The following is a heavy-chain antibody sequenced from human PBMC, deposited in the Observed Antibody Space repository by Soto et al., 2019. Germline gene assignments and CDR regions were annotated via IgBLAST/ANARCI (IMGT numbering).Heavy chain of an antibody. Sequence: SVKVSCKASGGAFNNYAIYWVRQAPGQGLEWLGTIVPVFPSVYYAPRFQGRVTMTRDTSTSTVYMELSSLRSEDTAVYYCARDRRIAAAVYYYYYGMDVWGQGTTVTVSS. CDR2: IVPVFPSV. J-gene: IGHJ6*02. CDR3: ARDRRIAAAVYYYYYGMDV. CDR1: GGAFNNYA. V-gene: IGHV1-69*05. D-gene: IGHD6-13*01.